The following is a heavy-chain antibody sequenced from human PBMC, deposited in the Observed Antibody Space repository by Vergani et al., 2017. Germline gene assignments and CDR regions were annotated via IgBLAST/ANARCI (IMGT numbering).Heavy chain of an antibody. CDR3: ARVFSPSAFWYLDL. Sequence: QVQLQESGPGLVKPSQTLSLTCTVCGDSIDSVSYYWTWIRQPAGKGLEWIGRIYASGNTNYNPSLRSRVIMSVDTSKNQISLKLTSVTAADTAVYYCARVFSPSAFWYLDLWGRGTLVTVSS. CDR2: IYASGNT. CDR1: GDSIDSVSYY. J-gene: IGHJ2*01. D-gene: IGHD2/OR15-2a*01. V-gene: IGHV4-61*02.